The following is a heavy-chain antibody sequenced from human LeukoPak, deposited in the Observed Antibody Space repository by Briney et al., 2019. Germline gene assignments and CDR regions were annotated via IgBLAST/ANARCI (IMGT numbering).Heavy chain of an antibody. V-gene: IGHV4-39*07. CDR1: GGSISSSSYY. J-gene: IGHJ4*02. CDR2: IYYSGST. CDR3: ARCLYTSVWCFDY. D-gene: IGHD6-19*01. Sequence: PSETLSLTCTVSGGSISSSSYYWGWIRQPPRKGLEWIGSIYYSGSTYYNPSLKSRVTISVDTSKNQFSLKLTSVTAADTAVYYCARCLYTSVWCFDYWGQGTLVTVSS.